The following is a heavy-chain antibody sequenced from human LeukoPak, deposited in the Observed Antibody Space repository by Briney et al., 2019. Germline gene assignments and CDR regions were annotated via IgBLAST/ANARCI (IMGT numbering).Heavy chain of an antibody. J-gene: IGHJ4*02. D-gene: IGHD5-18*01. V-gene: IGHV4-34*01. CDR1: GGSFSGYY. Sequence: SETLSLTCAVYGGSFSGYYWSWIRQPPGKGLEWIGEINHSGSTNYNPSLKSRVTISVDTSKNQFSLKLSSMTAADTAVYYCARGDSYGLSDYWGQGTLVTVSS. CDR3: ARGDSYGLSDY. CDR2: INHSGST.